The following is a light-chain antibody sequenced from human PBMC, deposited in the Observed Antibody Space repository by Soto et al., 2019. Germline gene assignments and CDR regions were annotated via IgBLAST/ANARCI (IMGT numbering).Light chain of an antibody. CDR1: QSLVYTDGPTY. CDR2: KVS. Sequence: DVVMTQSPLSLTVTLGQPASISCKSSQSLVYTDGPTYLNWFHQRPGQSPRRLIYKVSTRESGVPDKFSGGGSGTDFTLKIDRVEAEDVAVYYCMPATHWPPTIGGGTTVEIK. CDR3: MPATHWPPT. J-gene: IGKJ4*01. V-gene: IGKV2-30*01.